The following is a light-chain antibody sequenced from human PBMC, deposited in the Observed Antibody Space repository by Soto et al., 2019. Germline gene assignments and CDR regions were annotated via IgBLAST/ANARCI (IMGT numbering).Light chain of an antibody. CDR1: QTVSNY. CDR2: DAS. J-gene: IGKJ5*01. Sequence: DIQMTQSPSSLSASVVDRVTITFRASQTVSNYLHWYQQKPGKAPNLLIYDASTLQSGVPSRFSGSGSGTDFTLTISSLQREDFATYYCQQSYSTPITFGQGTRLEIK. V-gene: IGKV1-39*01. CDR3: QQSYSTPIT.